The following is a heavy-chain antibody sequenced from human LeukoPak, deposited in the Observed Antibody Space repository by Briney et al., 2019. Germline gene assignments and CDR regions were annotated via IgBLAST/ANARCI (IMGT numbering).Heavy chain of an antibody. CDR1: GGSISSGGYY. J-gene: IGHJ6*02. CDR2: IYYSGST. CDR3: ARAGAFDYYYGMDV. D-gene: IGHD7-27*01. V-gene: IGHV4-31*03. Sequence: SETLSLTCTVSGGSISSGGYYWSWIRQHPGKGLEWIGYIYYSGSTYYNPSLKSRVTISADTSKNQFSLKLSSVTAADTAVYYCARAGAFDYYYGMDVWGQGTTVTVSS.